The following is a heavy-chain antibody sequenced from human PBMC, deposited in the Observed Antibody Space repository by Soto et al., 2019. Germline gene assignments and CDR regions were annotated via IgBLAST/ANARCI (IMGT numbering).Heavy chain of an antibody. Sequence: ASVKVSCKASGYTFTGYYIHWVRQAPGQGLEWMGWINTNSGGTNYAQKFQGRVTMTRDTSISTAYMELSRLRSDDTAVYYCARDNYDFWSGYRQNYGMDVWGQGTTVTVSS. J-gene: IGHJ6*02. V-gene: IGHV1-2*02. D-gene: IGHD3-3*01. CDR1: GYTFTGYY. CDR2: INTNSGGT. CDR3: ARDNYDFWSGYRQNYGMDV.